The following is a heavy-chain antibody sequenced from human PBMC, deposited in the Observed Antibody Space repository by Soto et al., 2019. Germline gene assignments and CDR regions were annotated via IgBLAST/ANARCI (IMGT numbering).Heavy chain of an antibody. Sequence: EVQLVESGGGLVQPGGSLKLSCAASGFPFSGSAMHWVRQASGKGREWIGRIRSKANTYATAYAASVKGRFTISRDDSNNTESLLMNILKPEHTAVHYYTEGPGEQEYQYYGMEVSGEGTTVPVSS. CDR1: GFPFSGSA. V-gene: IGHV3-73*01. J-gene: IGHJ6*04. CDR3: TEGPGEQEYQYYGMEV. D-gene: IGHD2-2*01. CDR2: IRSKANTYAT.